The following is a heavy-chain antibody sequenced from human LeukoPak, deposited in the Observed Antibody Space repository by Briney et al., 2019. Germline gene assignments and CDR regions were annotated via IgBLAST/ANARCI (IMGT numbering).Heavy chain of an antibody. D-gene: IGHD6-19*01. CDR2: ISSSSSYI. J-gene: IGHJ4*02. V-gene: IGHV3-21*01. Sequence: TAGGSLRLSCAASGFTFSSFTMNWVRQAPGKGLEWVSSISSSSSYIYYADSVKGRFTISRDNAKNSLYLQMNSLRAEDTAVYYCARGYRWKVEGVIAVAGLPFDYWGQGTLVTVSS. CDR1: GFTFSSFT. CDR3: ARGYRWKVEGVIAVAGLPFDY.